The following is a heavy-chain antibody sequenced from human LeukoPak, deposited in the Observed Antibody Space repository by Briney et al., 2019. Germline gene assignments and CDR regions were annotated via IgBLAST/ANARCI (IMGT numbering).Heavy chain of an antibody. CDR1: GGSISSYY. CDR2: IYYSGST. CDR3: ARLVLGITGLDY. V-gene: IGHV4-59*01. D-gene: IGHD7-27*01. J-gene: IGHJ4*02. Sequence: KSSETLSLTCTVSGGSISSYYWSWIRQPPGKGLEWIGYIYYSGSTNYNPSFKSRVTISTDTSENQFSLKLNSVTAADTAVYYCARLVLGITGLDYWGQGTLVTVSS.